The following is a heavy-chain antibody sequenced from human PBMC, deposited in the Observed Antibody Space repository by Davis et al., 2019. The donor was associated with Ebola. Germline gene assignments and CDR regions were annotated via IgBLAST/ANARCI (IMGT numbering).Heavy chain of an antibody. Sequence: GGSLRLSCAASFRPYAMTWVRQAPGKGLEWVSSISSSSYIYYADSVKGRFTISRDNAKNSLYLQMNSLRAEDTAVYYCARDLYLGSWNYYGMDVWGQGTTVTVSS. V-gene: IGHV3-21*01. D-gene: IGHD2-2*02. J-gene: IGHJ6*02. CDR2: ISSSSYI. CDR1: FRPYA. CDR3: ARDLYLGSWNYYGMDV.